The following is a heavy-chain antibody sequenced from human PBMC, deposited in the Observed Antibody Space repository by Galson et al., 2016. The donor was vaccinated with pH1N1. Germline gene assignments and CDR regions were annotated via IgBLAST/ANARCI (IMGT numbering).Heavy chain of an antibody. D-gene: IGHD3-10*01. CDR1: GFTVSSNY. Sequence: SLRLSCAASGFTVSSNYMSWVRQAPGKGLEWVSVIYSGGSTDYADSVKGRFTISRDNSKNTLYLQMNSLRAEDTAVYYCARAVAHYYGSAYYFDYCGQGTLVTVSS. CDR3: ARAVAHYYGSAYYFDY. CDR2: IYSGGST. V-gene: IGHV3-53*01. J-gene: IGHJ4*02.